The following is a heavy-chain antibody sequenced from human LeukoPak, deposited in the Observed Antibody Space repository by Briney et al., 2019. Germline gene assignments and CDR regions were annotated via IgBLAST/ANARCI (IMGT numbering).Heavy chain of an antibody. CDR2: TRNKANSYTT. J-gene: IGHJ4*02. Sequence: GGSLRLSCAASGFTFSDHYMDWVRQAPGKGLEWVGRTRNKANSYTTEYAASVKGRFSISRDDSKNSLYLQMNSLKSEDTAVYYCVRAGSGWYDWGQGTLVTVSS. D-gene: IGHD6-19*01. CDR3: VRAGSGWYD. V-gene: IGHV3-72*01. CDR1: GFTFSDHY.